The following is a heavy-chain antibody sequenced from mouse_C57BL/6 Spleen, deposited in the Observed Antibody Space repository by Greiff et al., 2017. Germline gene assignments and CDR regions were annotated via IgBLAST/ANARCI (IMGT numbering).Heavy chain of an antibody. CDR1: GYAFSSSW. J-gene: IGHJ2*01. D-gene: IGHD1-1*01. CDR3: ARSDYYGSSYGDY. Sequence: QVQLQQSGPELVKPGASVKISCKASGYAFSSSWMNWVKQRPGKGLEWIGRIYPGDGDTNYNGKFKGKATLTADKSSSTAYMQLSSLTSDDSAVYFCARSDYYGSSYGDYWGQGTTLTVSS. CDR2: IYPGDGDT. V-gene: IGHV1-82*01.